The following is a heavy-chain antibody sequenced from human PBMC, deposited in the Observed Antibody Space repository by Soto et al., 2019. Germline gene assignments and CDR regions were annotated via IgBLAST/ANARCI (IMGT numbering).Heavy chain of an antibody. V-gene: IGHV4-34*01. Sequence: SETLSLTCAVYGGSFSGYYWSWIRQPPGKGLEWIGEINHSGSTNYNPSLKSRLAISIDTSKNQFSLKLSSVTAADTAVYFCAREGGESSDGLYYFDSWGQGSLVT. CDR2: INHSGST. CDR1: GGSFSGYY. CDR3: AREGGESSDGLYYFDS. J-gene: IGHJ4*02. D-gene: IGHD3-16*01.